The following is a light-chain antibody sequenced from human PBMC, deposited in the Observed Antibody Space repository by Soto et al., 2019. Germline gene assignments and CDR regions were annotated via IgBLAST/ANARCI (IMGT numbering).Light chain of an antibody. Sequence: QSALTQPPSASGSPGQSVTISCTGTSSDVGGYNYVSWYRQYPGKAPQLIIYEVNKRPPGVPDRFSGSKSGNTASLTVSGLQAEDEGDYHCSSYAGSNSLGVFGGGTKLTVL. V-gene: IGLV2-8*01. CDR2: EVN. CDR3: SSYAGSNSLGV. J-gene: IGLJ3*02. CDR1: SSDVGGYNY.